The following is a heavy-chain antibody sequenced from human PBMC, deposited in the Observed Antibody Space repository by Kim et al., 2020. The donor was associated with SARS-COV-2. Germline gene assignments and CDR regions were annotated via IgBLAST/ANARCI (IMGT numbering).Heavy chain of an antibody. CDR2: FIPSFGTA. J-gene: IGHJ5*02. CDR3: ARVSSWSGYDGWFDP. CDR1: GGTFSNYA. Sequence: SVKVSCKASGGTFSNYAISWVRQAPGQGLEWMGGFIPSFGTANYAQKFQGRVTIIADESTSTAYMELSSLRSEDTAVYYCARVSSWSGYDGWFDPWGQGTLVTVSS. V-gene: IGHV1-69*13. D-gene: IGHD5-12*01.